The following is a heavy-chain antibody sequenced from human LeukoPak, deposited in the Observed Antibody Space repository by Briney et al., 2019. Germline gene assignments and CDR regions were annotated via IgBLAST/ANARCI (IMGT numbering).Heavy chain of an antibody. CDR2: NNTGDGGT. V-gene: IGHV1-46*01. CDR3: AREWGPGSSWYFDF. J-gene: IGHJ4*02. CDR1: GHSFAGYC. D-gene: IGHD3-10*01. Sequence: ASVMVSCKAAGHSFAGYCMYGVRQAPGQGLEWMGANNTGDGGTTLPQKFQGRITLTRDTSTSTVYMELSSLRSEDTAIYYCAREWGPGSSWYFDFWGQGTLVTVSS.